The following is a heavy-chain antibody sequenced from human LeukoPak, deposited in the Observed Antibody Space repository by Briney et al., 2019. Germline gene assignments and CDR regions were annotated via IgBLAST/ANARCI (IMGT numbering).Heavy chain of an antibody. J-gene: IGHJ5*02. Sequence: GGSLRLSCTVSGFTVNNKYMSWVRQAPGKGLEWVAVIYSGGPTHYADSVKGRFTIPRDNSKNTLYLQMDGLRADDTAVYYCARGIAAGNWFDPWGQGTLVTVSS. D-gene: IGHD6-13*01. V-gene: IGHV3-66*01. CDR1: GFTVNNKY. CDR3: ARGIAAGNWFDP. CDR2: IYSGGPT.